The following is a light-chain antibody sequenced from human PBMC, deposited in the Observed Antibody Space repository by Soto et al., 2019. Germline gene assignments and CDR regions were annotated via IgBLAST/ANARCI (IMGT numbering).Light chain of an antibody. Sequence: ENPITQSPSTLSGSVGGRVTITSRASKPISTWLAWYQQKPGKAATILIYKASTLKSGVPSRFIGGGGGREFTLPTSSRQPADFVTDYCRQYNSYSEAFGQGTKVDIK. J-gene: IGKJ1*01. V-gene: IGKV1-5*03. CDR3: RQYNSYSEA. CDR1: KPISTW. CDR2: KAS.